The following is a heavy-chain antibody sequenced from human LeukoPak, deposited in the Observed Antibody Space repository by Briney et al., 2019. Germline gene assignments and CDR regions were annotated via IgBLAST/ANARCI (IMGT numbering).Heavy chain of an antibody. CDR3: AKDFKLDY. V-gene: IGHV4-30-2*01. CDR1: GGSISSGGYY. Sequence: PSATLSLTCTVSGGSISSGGYYWSWIRQPPGKGLEWIGYIYHSGSTYYNPSLKSRVTISVDRSKNQFSLKLSSVTAADTAVYYCAKDFKLDYWGQGTLVTVSS. J-gene: IGHJ4*02. CDR2: IYHSGST.